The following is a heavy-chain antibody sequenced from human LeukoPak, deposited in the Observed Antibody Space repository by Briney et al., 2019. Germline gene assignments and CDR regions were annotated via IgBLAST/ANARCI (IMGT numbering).Heavy chain of an antibody. J-gene: IGHJ4*02. CDR3: AKGDSGHDPSIHPLGAFDY. D-gene: IGHD2-21*02. Sequence: GGSLRLSCVASGFTFDDYAMHWVRQAPGKGLEWVCLTNWDGNTTFCADSVKGRFTISRDNIKSSLFPQMNSLRPEDSALYYCAKGDSGHDPSIHPLGAFDYWGQGTLVTVSS. V-gene: IGHV3-43D*03. CDR2: TNWDGNTT. CDR1: GFTFDDYA.